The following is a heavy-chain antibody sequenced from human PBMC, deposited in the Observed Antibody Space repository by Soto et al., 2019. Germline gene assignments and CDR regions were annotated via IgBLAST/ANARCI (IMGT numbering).Heavy chain of an antibody. V-gene: IGHV4-59*08. J-gene: IGHJ6*03. CDR2: IYYSGST. CDR1: GGSISSYY. CDR3: ARHRAYYDFWSGYPDYYYYMDV. D-gene: IGHD3-3*01. Sequence: PSETLSLTCTVSGGSISSYYWSWIRQPPGKGLEWIGYIYYSGSTNYNPSLKSRVTISVDTSKNQFSLKLSSVTAADTAVYYCARHRAYYDFWSGYPDYYYYMDVWGKGTTVTVSS.